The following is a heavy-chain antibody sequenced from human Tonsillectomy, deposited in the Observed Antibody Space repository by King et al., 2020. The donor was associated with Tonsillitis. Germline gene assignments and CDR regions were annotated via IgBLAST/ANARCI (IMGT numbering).Heavy chain of an antibody. V-gene: IGHV3-7*03. CDR3: ARTIRSTMIVVVISHYFDY. CDR2: IKQDGSEK. J-gene: IGHJ4*02. D-gene: IGHD3-22*01. CDR1: GFTFSNYW. Sequence: QLVQSGGGLVQPGGSLRLSCAASGFTFSNYWMSWVRQAPGKGLEWVANIKQDGSEKYYVDSVKGRFTISRDNAKNSLYLQMNSLRAEDTAVYYCARTIRSTMIVVVISHYFDYWGQGTLVTVSS.